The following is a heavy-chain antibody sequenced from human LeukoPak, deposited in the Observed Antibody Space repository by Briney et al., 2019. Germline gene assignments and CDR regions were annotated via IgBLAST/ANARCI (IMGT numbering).Heavy chain of an antibody. CDR3: ARRRYYDGSGYLE. CDR1: GDSVSRSDSY. V-gene: IGHV4-39*01. D-gene: IGHD3-22*01. CDR2: IYYSGRT. J-gene: IGHJ1*01. Sequence: SETLSLTCSVSGDSVSRSDSYWDWIRQPPGKGLQWIGSIYYSGRTYYSPSLKSRVTMSVDTSNNQFSLNLRSVTAADTAVYYCARRRYYDGSGYLEWGQGTLLSVSS.